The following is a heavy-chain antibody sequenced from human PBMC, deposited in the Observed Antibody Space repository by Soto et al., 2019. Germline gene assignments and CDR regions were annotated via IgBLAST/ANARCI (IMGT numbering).Heavy chain of an antibody. Sequence: LSLTCTVSRGSISDYSWGWIRQPPGKGLEWVGYFYDSGSTKYNPSLKSRVTISVDTSKNQISLEMKSVTVADTAVYYCARVGSGGYSNNWFDPSGQGTFVTFSS. CDR3: ARVGSGGYSNNWFDP. D-gene: IGHD3-22*01. V-gene: IGHV4-59*01. CDR1: RGSISDYS. CDR2: FYDSGST. J-gene: IGHJ5*02.